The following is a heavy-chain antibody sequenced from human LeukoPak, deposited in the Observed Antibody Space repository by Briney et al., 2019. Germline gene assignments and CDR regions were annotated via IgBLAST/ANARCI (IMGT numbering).Heavy chain of an antibody. J-gene: IGHJ4*02. Sequence: PSETLSLXXTVSGGSXXXXXXXXSWIXQHXXXXXXXXGYIYSXGXXXYXXXXXXXXXXSVDTSKNLFSLNLASVTAXXTAVYYCARGVYGSGKGGLDYWGQGTLVTVSS. D-gene: IGHD3-10*01. CDR3: ARGVYGSGKGGLDY. CDR2: IYSXGXX. CDR1: GGSXXXXXXX. V-gene: IGHV4-31*01.